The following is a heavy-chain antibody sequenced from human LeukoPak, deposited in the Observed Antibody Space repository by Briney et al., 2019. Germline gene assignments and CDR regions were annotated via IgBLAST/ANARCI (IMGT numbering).Heavy chain of an antibody. V-gene: IGHV3-66*01. J-gene: IGHJ4*02. Sequence: AGGSLRLSCAASGFTVSSNYMSWVRQAPGKGLEWVSVIYSGGSTYYAAPVKGRFTISRDDSENTVYLQMSSLRTEDTAMYYCTTSPVPGIDYWGQGIQVTVSS. CDR2: IYSGGST. D-gene: IGHD6-19*01. CDR3: TTSPVPGIDY. CDR1: GFTVSSNY.